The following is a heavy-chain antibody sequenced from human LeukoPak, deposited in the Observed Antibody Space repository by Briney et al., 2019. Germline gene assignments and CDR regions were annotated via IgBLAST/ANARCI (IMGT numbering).Heavy chain of an antibody. J-gene: IGHJ4*02. V-gene: IGHV4-59*08. Sequence: SEALSLTCTVSGGSISSYYWSWTRQPPGKGLEWIGYIYYSGSTNYNPSLKSRVTISVDTSKNQFSLKLSSVTAADTAVYYCARRATMVRGVIIWGQGTLVTVSS. CDR1: GGSISSYY. CDR2: IYYSGST. CDR3: ARRATMVRGVII. D-gene: IGHD3-10*01.